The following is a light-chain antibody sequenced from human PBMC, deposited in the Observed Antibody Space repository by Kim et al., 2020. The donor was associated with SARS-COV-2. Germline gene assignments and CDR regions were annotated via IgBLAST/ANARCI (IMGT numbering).Light chain of an antibody. V-gene: IGLV3-21*04. Sequence: SYELTQPPSVSVAPGKTARITCGENNIGGKSVHWYQQKPGQAPVLVIYYDSDRPSGIPERFSGSNSGNTATLTFSRVEAGDEADYYCQVWDNSSDHNYVFLTVANVTFL. CDR1: NIGGKS. J-gene: IGLJ1*01. CDR3: QVWDNSSDHNYV. CDR2: YDS.